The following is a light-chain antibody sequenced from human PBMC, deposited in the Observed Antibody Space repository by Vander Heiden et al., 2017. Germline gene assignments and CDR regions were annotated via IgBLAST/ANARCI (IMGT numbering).Light chain of an antibody. J-gene: IGKJ4*01. CDR3: QQYDNLPQT. Sequence: DTQMTKPPSSLSSSERHRVTITCQASQDISNYLNWYQQKPGKAPKLLNYDANNLETGVPSSFSGSGSGADFTFTISSLQHENIATYCCQQYDNLPQTFGGGTKVEIK. V-gene: IGKV1-33*01. CDR2: DAN. CDR1: QDISNY.